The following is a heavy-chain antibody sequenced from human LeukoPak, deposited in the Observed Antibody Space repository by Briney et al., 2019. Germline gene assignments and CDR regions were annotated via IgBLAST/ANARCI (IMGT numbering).Heavy chain of an antibody. CDR3: AKVRAYDSSGYYYYFDY. CDR1: GFTFSSYA. D-gene: IGHD3-22*01. J-gene: IGHJ4*02. CDR2: ISGSGGST. Sequence: GGSLRPSCAASGFTFSSYAMSWVRQAPGKGLEWVSAISGSGGSTYYADSVKGRFTISRDNSKNTLYLQMNSLRAEDTAVYYCAKVRAYDSSGYYYYFDYWGQGTLVTVSS. V-gene: IGHV3-23*01.